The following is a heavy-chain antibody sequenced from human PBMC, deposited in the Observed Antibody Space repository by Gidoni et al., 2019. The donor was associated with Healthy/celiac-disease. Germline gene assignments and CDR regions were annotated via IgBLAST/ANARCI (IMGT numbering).Heavy chain of an antibody. Sequence: QVTLRESGPALVKPTQTLTLTCTFPGFSLSTSGVCVSWIRQPPGKALEWLARIDWDDDKYYSTSLKTRLTISKDTSKNQVVLTMTNMDPVDTATYYCARTITAAAGPTIDYWGQGTLVTVSS. V-gene: IGHV2-70*15. CDR2: IDWDDDK. CDR1: GFSLSTSGVC. CDR3: ARTITAAAGPTIDY. D-gene: IGHD6-13*01. J-gene: IGHJ4*02.